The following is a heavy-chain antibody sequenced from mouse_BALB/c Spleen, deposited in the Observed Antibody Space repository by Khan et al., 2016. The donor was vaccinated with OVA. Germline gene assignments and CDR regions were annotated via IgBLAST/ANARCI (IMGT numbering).Heavy chain of an antibody. CDR3: ARHGTSSWFAY. CDR2: IDPFNGST. D-gene: IGHD1-1*01. V-gene: IGHV1S135*01. J-gene: IGHJ3*01. Sequence: VQLQQSGPELMKPGASVKISCKASGYSFTTYYIHWVKQSHGKSLEWIGYIDPFNGSTTYNQKFKGKATLNVDKSSITAYMHLSSLTSEDSAVYYCARHGTSSWFAYWGQGTLVTVSA. CDR1: GYSFTTYY.